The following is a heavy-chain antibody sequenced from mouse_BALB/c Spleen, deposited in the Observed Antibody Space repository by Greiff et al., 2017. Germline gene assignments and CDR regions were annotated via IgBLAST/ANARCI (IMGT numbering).Heavy chain of an antibody. CDR2: IWAGGST. CDR1: GFSLTSYG. D-gene: IGHD1-1*01. Sequence: VKLKESGPGLVAPSQSLSITCTVSGFSLTSYGVHWVRQPPGKGLEWLGVIWAGGSTNYNSALMSRLSISKDNSKSQVFLKMNSLQTDDTAMYYCARGLHYYGSSYAMDYWGQGTSVTVSS. V-gene: IGHV2-9*02. J-gene: IGHJ4*01. CDR3: ARGLHYYGSSYAMDY.